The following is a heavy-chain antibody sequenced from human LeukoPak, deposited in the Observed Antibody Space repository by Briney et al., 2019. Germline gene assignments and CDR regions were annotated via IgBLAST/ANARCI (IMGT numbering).Heavy chain of an antibody. CDR2: VYYSGST. J-gene: IGHJ4*02. D-gene: IGHD6-19*01. V-gene: IGHV4-59*08. CDR1: GGSINSYD. CDR3: ARHSGTSGWSTYYFDY. Sequence: SETLSLTCAVSGGSINSYDWSWIRQPPGKGLEWIGYVYYSGSTNYNPSLKSRVTISVDTSKNQFSLKLNSVTAADTAVYYCARHSGTSGWSTYYFDYWGQGTLVTVSS.